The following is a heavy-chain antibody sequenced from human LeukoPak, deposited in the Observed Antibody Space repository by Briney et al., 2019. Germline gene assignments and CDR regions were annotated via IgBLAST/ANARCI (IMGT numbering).Heavy chain of an antibody. Sequence: GGSLRLSCAASGFTFSSYAMSWVRQAPGKGLEWVSAISGSGGSTYYADSVKGRFTISRDNSKNTLYLQMNSLRAEDTAVYYRAKDVSKQWLVRVDYWGQGTLVTVSS. CDR1: GFTFSSYA. J-gene: IGHJ4*02. V-gene: IGHV3-23*01. D-gene: IGHD6-19*01. CDR3: AKDVSKQWLVRVDY. CDR2: ISGSGGST.